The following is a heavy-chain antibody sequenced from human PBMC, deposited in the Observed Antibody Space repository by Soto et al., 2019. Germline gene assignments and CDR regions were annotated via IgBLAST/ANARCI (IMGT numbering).Heavy chain of an antibody. J-gene: IGHJ4*02. CDR1: GFSLTTSGAG. CDR2: ISWKDDK. V-gene: IGHV2-5*01. Sequence: QITLKESGPTLVKPTQTLTLTCTYSGFSLTTSGAGVGWIRQPPGKALEWLDLISWKDDKRYNPGQESRPTTTKDTSKKQVILTLTNMHPVATATYFCAHRYGGNYYRWYFDTWGQGTLVTVSS. CDR3: AHRYGGNYYRWYFDT. D-gene: IGHD1-26*01.